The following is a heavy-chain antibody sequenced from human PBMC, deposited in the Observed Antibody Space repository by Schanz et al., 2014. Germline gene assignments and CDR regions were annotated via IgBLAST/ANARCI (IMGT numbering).Heavy chain of an antibody. CDR2: VFPNGIT. CDR1: GGSIRSGTYY. D-gene: IGHD6-25*01. Sequence: QVQLQESGPGLVKPSQTLSLTCTVSGGSIRSGTYYWSWIRQPAGKALEWVGRVFPNGITNYNPSLKSRVTISLDPSNNHFSRKRSAGTAADTAVYHCAREPLSGYNWFDPWGQGSLVTVSS. V-gene: IGHV4-61*02. CDR3: AREPLSGYNWFDP. J-gene: IGHJ5*02.